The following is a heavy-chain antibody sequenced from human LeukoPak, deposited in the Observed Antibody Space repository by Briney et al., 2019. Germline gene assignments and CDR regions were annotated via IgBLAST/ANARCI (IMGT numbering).Heavy chain of an antibody. V-gene: IGHV1-24*01. D-gene: IGHD6-13*01. CDR1: GYTLTELS. CDR3: ATGGAAAGTGRLDY. Sequence: GASVKVSCKVSGYTLTELSMHWVRQAPGKGLEWMGGFDPEDGETIYAQKFQGRVTMTEDTPTDTAYMELSSLRSEDTAVYYCATGGAAAGTGRLDYWGQGTLVTVSS. CDR2: FDPEDGET. J-gene: IGHJ4*02.